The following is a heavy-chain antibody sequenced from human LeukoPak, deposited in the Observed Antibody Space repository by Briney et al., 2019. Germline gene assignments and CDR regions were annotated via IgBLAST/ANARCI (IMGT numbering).Heavy chain of an antibody. CDR1: GGSISSYY. J-gene: IGHJ5*02. CDR2: IYKSGST. CDR3: ARRVAAGSIDP. D-gene: IGHD2-15*01. Sequence: SETLSLTCTVSGGSISSYYWTWIRQPPGKGQEWIGYIYKSGSTNYNPSLKSRVTISLDTSKNQISLKLSSVTAADTAVYYCARRVAAGSIDPWGQGALVTVSS. V-gene: IGHV4-4*08.